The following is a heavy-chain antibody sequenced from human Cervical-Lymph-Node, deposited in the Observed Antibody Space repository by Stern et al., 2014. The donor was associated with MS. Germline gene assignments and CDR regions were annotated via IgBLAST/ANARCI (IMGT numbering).Heavy chain of an antibody. V-gene: IGHV4-61*02. CDR1: GGSISSGSYF. CDR3: ARGSFFLYSGSYFDN. D-gene: IGHD1-26*01. Sequence: QVQLEESGPGLVKPSQTLSLTCAVSGGSISSGSYFWSWIRQPAGKGLEWIGRIYSSGTINYNPSLKSRVPISGDTAKNQFSLKLTSVTAADTAVYYCARGSFFLYSGSYFDNWGQGTLVTVSS. CDR2: IYSSGTI. J-gene: IGHJ4*02.